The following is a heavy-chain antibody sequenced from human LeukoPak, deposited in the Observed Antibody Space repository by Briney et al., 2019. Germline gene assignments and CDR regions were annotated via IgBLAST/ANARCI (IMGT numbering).Heavy chain of an antibody. D-gene: IGHD3-22*01. Sequence: PSETLSLTCTVSGGSISSYYWSWIRQPPGKGLEWIGYIYYSGSTNYNPSLKSRVTISVDTSKNQFSLKLSSVTAADTAVYYCASNYYDSSTLLDPHDAFDIWGQGTMVTVSS. V-gene: IGHV4-59*01. J-gene: IGHJ3*02. CDR3: ASNYYDSSTLLDPHDAFDI. CDR2: IYYSGST. CDR1: GGSISSYY.